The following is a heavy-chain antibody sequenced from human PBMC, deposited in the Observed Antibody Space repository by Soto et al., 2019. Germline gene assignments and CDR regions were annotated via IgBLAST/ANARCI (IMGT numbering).Heavy chain of an antibody. CDR3: AGPSGYGHGWGDLGYDPFDI. D-gene: IGHD5-18*01. V-gene: IGHV1-18*01. CDR2: INPYNGHT. CDR1: GYTFSSFG. J-gene: IGHJ3*02. Sequence: ASVKVSCKASGYTFSSFGISWVRQAPGQGPEWVGWINPYNGHTDSAQSLQGRVTVSTDTSTSTAYMELRSLRADDTAVYYCAGPSGYGHGWGDLGYDPFDIWGQGTMVT.